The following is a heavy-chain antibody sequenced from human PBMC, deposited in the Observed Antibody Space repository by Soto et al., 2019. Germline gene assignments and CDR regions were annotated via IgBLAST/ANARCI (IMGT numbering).Heavy chain of an antibody. V-gene: IGHV4-39*01. CDR2: VYYSGAT. CDR3: ARHDDSFDH. CDR1: GDSMTSPPYY. J-gene: IGHJ5*02. Sequence: SETLSLTCNVSGDSMTSPPYYWGWIRQPPGKGLEWIGTVYYSGATYYNPSLRGRLTVSADTSKNYFSLRLTSVTAADTAVYYCARHDDSFDHWGQGIMVTVS.